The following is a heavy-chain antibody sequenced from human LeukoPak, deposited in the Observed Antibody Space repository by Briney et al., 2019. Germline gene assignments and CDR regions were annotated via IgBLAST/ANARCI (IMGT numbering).Heavy chain of an antibody. D-gene: IGHD3-3*01. V-gene: IGHV3-7*01. CDR1: GFTFSTFW. CDR2: IKQDGSEK. CDR3: ARNRGFLEWYSYYGMDV. J-gene: IGHJ6*02. Sequence: GGSLRLSCAASGFTFSTFWQSWVRQAPGKGLEWVAAIKQDGSEKQYVDSVKGRFTISRDNAKNFLYLQMNSLRAEDTAVYYCARNRGFLEWYSYYGMDVWGQGTTVTVSS.